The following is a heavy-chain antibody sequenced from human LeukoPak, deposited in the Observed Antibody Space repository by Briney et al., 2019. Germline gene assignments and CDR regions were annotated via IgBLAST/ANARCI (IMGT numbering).Heavy chain of an antibody. J-gene: IGHJ6*02. V-gene: IGHV3-30*04. D-gene: IGHD6-13*01. CDR1: GFTTFSGYA. CDR2: ISYDGSDK. CDR3: ARAAAGGIAYYYYGMDV. Sequence: GGSLSLSCAASGFTTFSGYAMHWVRQAPGKGLEWVAVISYDGSDKYYADSVKGRFTISRDNSKNTLYLQMSSRRAEDTAVYYCARAAAGGIAYYYYGMDVWGQGTTVTVSS.